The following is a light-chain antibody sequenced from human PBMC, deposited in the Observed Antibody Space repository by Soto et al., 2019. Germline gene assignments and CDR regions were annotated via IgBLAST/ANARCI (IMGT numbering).Light chain of an antibody. V-gene: IGLV1-44*01. CDR2: TNN. CDR1: SSSIGSNS. J-gene: IGLJ1*01. Sequence: SVLTQPPSASGTPGQRVTISCSGSSSSIGSNSVNWYQQLPRTAPKVLIYTNNQRPSGVPDRFSGSKSGTSASLAISGLQSEDEADYYCAAWDGSLNVYVFGTGTQLTVL. CDR3: AAWDGSLNVYV.